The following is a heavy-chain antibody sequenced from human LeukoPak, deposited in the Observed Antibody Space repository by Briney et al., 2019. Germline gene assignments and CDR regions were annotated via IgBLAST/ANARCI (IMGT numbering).Heavy chain of an antibody. CDR3: AGTYYDILTGYYTFDI. Sequence: PSETLSLTCTVSGGSISSGGYSWSWIRQHPGQGLEWIGYIYYSGSTYYNPSLKSRVTISVDTSKNQFSLKLSSVTAADTAVYYCAGTYYDILTGYYTFDIWGQGTMVTVSS. CDR1: GGSISSGGYS. J-gene: IGHJ3*02. CDR2: IYYSGST. D-gene: IGHD3-9*01. V-gene: IGHV4-31*03.